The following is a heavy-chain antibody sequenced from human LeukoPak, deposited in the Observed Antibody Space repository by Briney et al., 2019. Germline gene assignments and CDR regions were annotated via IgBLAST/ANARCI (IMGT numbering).Heavy chain of an antibody. V-gene: IGHV4-59*08. D-gene: IGHD3-10*01. CDR1: GGSINTYY. J-gene: IGHJ6*03. CDR2: IYYSGGT. CDR3: ARQGITFSDYYYYMDV. Sequence: PSETLSLTCTLSGGSINTYYWSWIRQPPGKGLEWFGNIYYSGGTNYSPSLRSRVTISVDTSTNQFSLKLTPVTAADTAVYYCARQGITFSDYYYYMDVWGKGTSVTVSS.